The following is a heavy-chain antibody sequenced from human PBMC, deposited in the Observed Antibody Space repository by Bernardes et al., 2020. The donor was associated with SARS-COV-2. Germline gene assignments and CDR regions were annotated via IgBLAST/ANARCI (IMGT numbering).Heavy chain of an antibody. V-gene: IGHV3-53*05. J-gene: IGHJ4*02. CDR3: AKADTADPLDY. D-gene: IGHD5-18*01. CDR1: GFTVSSNY. Sequence: GGSLRLSCAASGFTVSSNYMSWVRQAPGKGLEWVSVIYSGGSTYYADSVKGRFTISRDNSKNTLYLQMNSLRAEDTALYYCAKADTADPLDYWGQGTLVTVSS. CDR2: IYSGGST.